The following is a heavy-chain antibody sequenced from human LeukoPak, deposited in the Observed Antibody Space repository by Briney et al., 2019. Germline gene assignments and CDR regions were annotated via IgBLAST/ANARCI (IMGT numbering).Heavy chain of an antibody. CDR3: AGLSGYDPYYFDY. V-gene: IGHV1-2*02. D-gene: IGHD5-12*01. CDR1: GYSFTGYY. Sequence: GASVKVSCKASGYSFTGYYVHWVRQAPGQGLEWMGCINPNSGGTDYAQKFQGRVTMTRDTSISTAYVELSRLTSDDTAVYYCAGLSGYDPYYFDYWGQGTLVAVSS. CDR2: INPNSGGT. J-gene: IGHJ4*02.